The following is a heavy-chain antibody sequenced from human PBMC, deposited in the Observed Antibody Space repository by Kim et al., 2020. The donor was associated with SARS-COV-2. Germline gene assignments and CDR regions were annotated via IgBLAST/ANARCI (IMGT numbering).Heavy chain of an antibody. CDR1: GFTFSSYA. V-gene: IGHV3-30-3*01. CDR3: ACDTYPYGSGGFYYDYG. D-gene: IGHD3-10*01. J-gene: IGHJ6*01. Sequence: GGSLRLSCAASGFTFSSYAMHWVRQAPGKGLEWVAVISYDGSNKYYADSVKGRFTISRDNSKNTLNPQMNSLRVEDTAAYYCACDTYPYGSGGFYYDYG. CDR2: ISYDGSNK.